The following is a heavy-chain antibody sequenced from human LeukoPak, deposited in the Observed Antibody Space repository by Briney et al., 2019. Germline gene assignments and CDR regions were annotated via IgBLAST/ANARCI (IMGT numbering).Heavy chain of an antibody. Sequence: SETLSLTCTVSGGSISSGSYCWSWIRQPAGKGLEWIGRICASGSTNYNPSLKSRVTISVDTSKNQFSMKLSSVAAADTAVYYCARGLSNLEDWGQGTLVTVSS. CDR2: ICASGST. V-gene: IGHV4-61*02. J-gene: IGHJ4*02. D-gene: IGHD4-11*01. CDR3: ARGLSNLED. CDR1: GGSISSGSYC.